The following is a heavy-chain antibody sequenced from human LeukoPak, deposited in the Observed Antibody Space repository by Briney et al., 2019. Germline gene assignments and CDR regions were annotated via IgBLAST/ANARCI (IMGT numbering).Heavy chain of an antibody. D-gene: IGHD1-26*01. CDR2: IKEDESEK. V-gene: IGHV3-7*01. J-gene: IGHJ4*02. CDR1: GLTLSRSW. Sequence: GGSLRLSCAGSGLTLSRSWMSWVRQAPGKGPQWVANIKEDESEKDYVDSVKGRFTISRDNAKNSLYLQMNSLRAEDTAVYYCARTLVGATRPYYFDYWGQGTLVTVSS. CDR3: ARTLVGATRPYYFDY.